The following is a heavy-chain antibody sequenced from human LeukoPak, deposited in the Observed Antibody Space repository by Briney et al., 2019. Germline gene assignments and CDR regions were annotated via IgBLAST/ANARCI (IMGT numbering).Heavy chain of an antibody. CDR3: EKLGRRRDYDSSEPRRRET. D-gene: IGHD3-22*01. Sequence: GESLKISCKASGYSSTSHLIAWGRQTPGKGLEGMGVIYLGDSHTRYKPSFKDEVTVSADNYIKTAHLQWGSLKASDTAMYYCEKLGRRRDYDSSEPRRRETWGEGTLVTVS. V-gene: IGHV5-51*01. CDR1: GYSSTSHL. J-gene: IGHJ5*02. CDR2: IYLGDSHT.